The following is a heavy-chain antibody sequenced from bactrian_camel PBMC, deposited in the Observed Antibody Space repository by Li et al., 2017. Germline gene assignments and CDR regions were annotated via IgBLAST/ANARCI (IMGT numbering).Heavy chain of an antibody. J-gene: IGHJ6*01. CDR1: GFTFSRYW. V-gene: IGHV3S1*01. Sequence: VQLVESGGGLVQPGGSLKLSCATSGFTFSRYWMYWVRQAPGKGLEWVSAINSGGGVTYHADSSLKGRFSISRDNTKNTLSLQMNSLKSEDTALYYCATSNFGYWGQGTQVTVS. CDR2: INSGGGVT. CDR3: ATSNFGY.